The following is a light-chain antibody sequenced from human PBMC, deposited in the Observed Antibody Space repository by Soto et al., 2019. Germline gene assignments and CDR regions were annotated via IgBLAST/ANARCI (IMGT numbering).Light chain of an antibody. J-gene: IGLJ1*01. CDR2: SNH. V-gene: IGLV1-44*01. Sequence: QSVLTQPPSASGTPGQRVTISCSGSSSNIGSNTVNWYQQLPGTAPKLLIYSNHQRPSGVPDRFSGSKSGTSASLAISGLQSEDEADYYCAAWDDSLNGNVFGTGTKLTVL. CDR1: SSNIGSNT. CDR3: AAWDDSLNGNV.